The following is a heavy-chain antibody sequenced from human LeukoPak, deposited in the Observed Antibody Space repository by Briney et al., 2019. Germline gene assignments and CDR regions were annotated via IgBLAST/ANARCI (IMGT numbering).Heavy chain of an antibody. CDR2: INHSGST. Sequence: PSETLSLTCAVYGGSFSGYYWSWIRQPPGKGLEWIGEINHSGSTNYNPSLKSRVTISVDTSKNQFSLKLSSVTAADTAVYYCARGPRTGDYVGNFDYWGQGTLVTVSS. J-gene: IGHJ4*02. CDR1: GGSFSGYY. V-gene: IGHV4-34*01. D-gene: IGHD4-23*01. CDR3: ARGPRTGDYVGNFDY.